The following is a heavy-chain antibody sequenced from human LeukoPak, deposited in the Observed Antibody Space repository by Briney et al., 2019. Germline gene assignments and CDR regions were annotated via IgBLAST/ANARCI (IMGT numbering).Heavy chain of an antibody. D-gene: IGHD6-19*01. CDR3: AKGKDHSSGWYSWFDP. CDR1: GFTFSSYA. V-gene: IGHV3-23*01. CDR2: ISGSGGST. Sequence: PGGSLRLSCAASGFTFSSYAMSWVRQAPVKGLEWVSAISGSGGSTYYADSVKGRFTISRDNSKNTLYLQMNSLRAEDTAVYYCAKGKDHSSGWYSWFDPWGQGTLVTVSS. J-gene: IGHJ5*02.